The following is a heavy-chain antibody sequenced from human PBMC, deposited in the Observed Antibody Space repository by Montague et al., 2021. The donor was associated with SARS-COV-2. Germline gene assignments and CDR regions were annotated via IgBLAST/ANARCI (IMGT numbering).Heavy chain of an antibody. V-gene: IGHV6-1*01. CDR1: GDSVSSNNAA. J-gene: IGHJ3*02. D-gene: IGHD1-26*01. CDR3: AGYSYSGTYFGLNDAFDI. Sequence: CAISGDSVSSNNAAWNWIRQSPSRGLEWLGRTCYRSEWYFDYAISLRGRITINPDTSKSQFSLQLDSVTLDDTAVYYCAGYSYSGTYFGLNDAFDIWGQGTLVTVSS. CDR2: TCYRSEWYF.